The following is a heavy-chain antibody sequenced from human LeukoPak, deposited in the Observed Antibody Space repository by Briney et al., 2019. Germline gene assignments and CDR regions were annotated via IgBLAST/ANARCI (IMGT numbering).Heavy chain of an antibody. CDR3: ARGGGGSCY. Sequence: GGSLRLSCAASGFTFDDYGMSWVRQAPGNGLEWVSGVNWNDGSTDYADSVKGRFTICRDNAKNSLYLQMNSLRAEDTALYYCARGGGGSCYGGQGTLVTVSS. V-gene: IGHV3-20*04. D-gene: IGHD2-15*01. CDR2: VNWNDGST. CDR1: GFTFDDYG. J-gene: IGHJ4*02.